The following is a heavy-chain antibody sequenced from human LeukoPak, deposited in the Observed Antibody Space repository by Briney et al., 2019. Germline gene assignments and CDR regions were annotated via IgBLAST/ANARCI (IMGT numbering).Heavy chain of an antibody. CDR3: AKDRDTAMDYFDY. V-gene: IGHV3-30*18. CDR2: ISYDGSNK. J-gene: IGHJ4*02. D-gene: IGHD5-18*01. CDR1: GFTFSSYW. Sequence: GGSLRLSCAASGFTFSSYWMHWVRQAPGKGLEWVAVISYDGSNKYYADSVKGRFTISRDNSKNTLYLQMNSLRAEDTAVYYCAKDRDTAMDYFDYWGQGTLVTVSS.